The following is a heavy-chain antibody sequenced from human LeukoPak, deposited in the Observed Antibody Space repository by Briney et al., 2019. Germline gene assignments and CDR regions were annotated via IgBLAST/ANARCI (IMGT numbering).Heavy chain of an antibody. CDR2: INDSGST. D-gene: IGHD2-2*01. CDR3: ARGQYCSTTTCYSARRYFDF. J-gene: IGHJ4*02. CDR1: GGAFSNYF. V-gene: IGHV4-34*01. Sequence: TSDTLSLTCAVSGGAFSNYFWTWIRQPPGKGLEWIAEINDSGSTNSNLSLRSRVAISLDTSKNQFSLRLTSVTAADTAVYYCARGQYCSTTTCYSARRYFDFWGQGTLVTVSS.